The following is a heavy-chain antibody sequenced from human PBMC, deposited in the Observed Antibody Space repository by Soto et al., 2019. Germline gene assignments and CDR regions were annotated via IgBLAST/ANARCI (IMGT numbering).Heavy chain of an antibody. V-gene: IGHV3-7*03. CDR1: GFNFSSYR. Sequence: EVQLVESGGGLVQPGGSLRLACVASGFNFSSYRMSWVRQAPGKGLEWVANIKQDGSEERYVDSVKGRFTISRDNAKNSHYLQMTNLRVEDTAVYYCVRGAVTFDYWGPGTLVTASS. CDR2: IKQDGSEE. CDR3: VRGAVTFDY. J-gene: IGHJ4*02. D-gene: IGHD4-17*01.